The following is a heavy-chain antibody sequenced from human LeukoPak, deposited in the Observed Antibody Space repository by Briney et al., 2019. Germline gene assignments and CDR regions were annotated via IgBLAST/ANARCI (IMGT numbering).Heavy chain of an antibody. CDR2: IWYDGSNK. Sequence: GRPLRLSCAASGFTFSSYGMHWVRQAPGKGLEWVAVIWYDGSNKYYADSVKGRFTISRDNSKNTLYLQMNSLRAEDTAVYYCARDPATVTGMYYYYYGMDVWGQGTTVTVSS. CDR1: GFTFSSYG. V-gene: IGHV3-33*01. CDR3: ARDPATVTGMYYYYYGMDV. J-gene: IGHJ6*02. D-gene: IGHD4-17*01.